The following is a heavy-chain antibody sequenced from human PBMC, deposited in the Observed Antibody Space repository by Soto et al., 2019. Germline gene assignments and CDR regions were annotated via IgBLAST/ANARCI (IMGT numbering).Heavy chain of an antibody. CDR3: ARVAPPSYCTNGVCPGGFFDY. Sequence: LSLTCAVSGGSISSSNWWSWVRQPSGKGLEWIGEIYHSGSTNYNPSLKSRVTISVDKSKNQFSLKLSSVTAADTAVYYCARVAPPSYCTNGVCPGGFFDYWGQGTLVTVSS. CDR1: GGSISSSNW. D-gene: IGHD2-8*01. CDR2: IYHSGST. V-gene: IGHV4-4*02. J-gene: IGHJ4*02.